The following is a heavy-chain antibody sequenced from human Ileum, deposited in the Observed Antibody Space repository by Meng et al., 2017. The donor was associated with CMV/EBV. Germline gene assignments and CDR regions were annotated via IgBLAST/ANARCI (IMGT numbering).Heavy chain of an antibody. CDR3: VGDGGLPRHYYFALDV. V-gene: IGHV3-30*02. CDR1: GFSFRSFG. CDR2: IRNDESDK. J-gene: IGHJ6*02. Sequence: GGPLRLSCDASGFSFRSFGMHWVRQAPGEGLEWVAFIRNDESDKWYADPVKGRFTISRDNSKNILNLHMNSLRGEDTAVYYCVGDGGLPRHYYFALDVWGQGTMVTVSS. D-gene: IGHD3-16*01.